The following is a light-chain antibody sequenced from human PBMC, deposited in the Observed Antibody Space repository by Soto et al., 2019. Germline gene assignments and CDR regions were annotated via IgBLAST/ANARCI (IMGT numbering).Light chain of an antibody. Sequence: DIQMTQSPSTLSASVGDXXXXXXRASQSISSWLAWYQQKPGKAPKLLIYDASSLESGVPSRFSGSGSGTEFTLTISSLQPDDFATYYCQQYNSYWTFGQGTKVDIK. J-gene: IGKJ1*01. V-gene: IGKV1-5*01. CDR1: QSISSW. CDR3: QQYNSYWT. CDR2: DAS.